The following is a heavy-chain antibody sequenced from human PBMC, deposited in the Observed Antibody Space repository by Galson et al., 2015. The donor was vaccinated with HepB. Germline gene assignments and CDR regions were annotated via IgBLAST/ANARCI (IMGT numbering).Heavy chain of an antibody. CDR3: ARGGHIVVVTATDY. D-gene: IGHD2-21*02. CDR1: GFTFSSYA. V-gene: IGHV3-30*04. Sequence: SLRLSCAASGFTFSSYAMHWVRQAPGKGLEWVAVISYDGSNKYYADSVKGRFTISRDNSKNTLYLQMNSLRAEDTAVYYCARGGHIVVVTATDYWGQGTLVTVSS. J-gene: IGHJ4*02. CDR2: ISYDGSNK.